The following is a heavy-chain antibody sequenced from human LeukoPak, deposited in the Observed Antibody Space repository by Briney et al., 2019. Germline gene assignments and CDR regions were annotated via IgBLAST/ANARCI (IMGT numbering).Heavy chain of an antibody. CDR3: AKFSSGWYEDY. CDR1: GFTFSNYA. V-gene: IGHV3-23*01. CDR2: ISAGGST. J-gene: IGHJ4*02. Sequence: PAGSLRLSCAASGFTFSNYAMTWVRQAPGKGLEWVSTISAGGSTYSADSVKGRFTISRDNSKNTLYLEMSSLRAEDTAIYYCAKFSSGWYEDYWGQGTLVTVSS. D-gene: IGHD6-19*01.